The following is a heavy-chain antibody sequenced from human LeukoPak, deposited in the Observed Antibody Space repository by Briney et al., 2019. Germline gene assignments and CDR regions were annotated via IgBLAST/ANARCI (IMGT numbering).Heavy chain of an antibody. V-gene: IGHV4-34*01. CDR3: ARETRGLIVVVSRGAFDI. D-gene: IGHD2-15*01. Sequence: SETLSLTCAVYGGSFSGYYWSWLRQPPGKGLEWLGEINHSGSTNYNPSLKSRVTISVDTSKNQFSLKLSSVTAADTAVYYCARETRGLIVVVSRGAFDIWGQGTMVTVSS. CDR1: GGSFSGYY. CDR2: INHSGST. J-gene: IGHJ3*02.